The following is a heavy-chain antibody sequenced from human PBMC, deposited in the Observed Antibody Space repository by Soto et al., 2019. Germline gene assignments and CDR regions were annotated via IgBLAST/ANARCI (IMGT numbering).Heavy chain of an antibody. CDR2: ISYDGSNK. D-gene: IGHD5-18*01. Sequence: HPGGSLRLSCAASGFTFSSYGMHWVRQAPGKGLEWVAVISYDGSNKYYADSVKGRFTISRDNSKNTLYLQMNSLRAEDTAVYYCAKDQRGYSYGPVDYWGQGTLVTVSS. V-gene: IGHV3-30*18. CDR3: AKDQRGYSYGPVDY. J-gene: IGHJ4*02. CDR1: GFTFSSYG.